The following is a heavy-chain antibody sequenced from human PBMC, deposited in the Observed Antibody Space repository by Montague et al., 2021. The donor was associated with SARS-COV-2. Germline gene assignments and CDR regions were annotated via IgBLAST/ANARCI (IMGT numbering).Heavy chain of an antibody. Sequence: PALVKPTQTLAVTCTFSGFSLSTKRMSVNWIRQPPGEALEWLARIDWDDDEYYSKSLRTRLTIAKDTTRNQVVLTISNVGPADTGTYYCTRATSDYFLNYGLDVWGQGTTVTVSS. J-gene: IGHJ6*02. CDR1: GFSLSTKRMS. CDR2: IDWDDDE. V-gene: IGHV2-70*11. D-gene: IGHD2/OR15-2a*01. CDR3: TRATSDYFLNYGLDV.